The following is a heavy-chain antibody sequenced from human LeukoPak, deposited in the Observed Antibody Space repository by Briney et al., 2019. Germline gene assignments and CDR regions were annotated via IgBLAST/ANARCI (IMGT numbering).Heavy chain of an antibody. J-gene: IGHJ4*02. V-gene: IGHV4-34*01. CDR1: GGSFSGYY. CDR2: INHSGST. CDR3: ARAGYSYGYAKDY. D-gene: IGHD5-18*01. Sequence: SETLSLTCAVYGGSFSGYYWSWIRQPPGKGLEWIGEINHSGSTNYNPSLKSRVTISVDTSKNQFSLKLSSVTAADTAVYYCARAGYSYGYAKDYWGQGTLVTVSP.